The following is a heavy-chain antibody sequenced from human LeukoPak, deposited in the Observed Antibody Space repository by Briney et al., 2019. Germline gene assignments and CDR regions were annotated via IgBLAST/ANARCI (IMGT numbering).Heavy chain of an antibody. CDR2: ISSSGSTI. CDR1: GLTFSRYS. Sequence: GGSLRLSCAASGLTFSRYSMLWVRQAPGKGLQWVSYISSSGSTIYYADPVQGRFTISRDNARNALFLQMSNLGVDDTAVYYCARGSSHYYPFFWGQGTLVTVSS. V-gene: IGHV3-48*01. D-gene: IGHD3-10*01. CDR3: ARGSSHYYPFF. J-gene: IGHJ4*02.